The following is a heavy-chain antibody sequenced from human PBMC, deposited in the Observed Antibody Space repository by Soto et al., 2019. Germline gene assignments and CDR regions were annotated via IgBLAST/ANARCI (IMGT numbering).Heavy chain of an antibody. D-gene: IGHD6-13*01. Sequence: EVQLVEPGGGLVQPGGSLRLSCAASGFIFSSYWMSWVRQAPVKGLEWVGNIKQDGSEKNYVDFVEGRFTISRDNAENSLYLQMNSLRAEDTAVYYCARIASAGRGWDVWGQGTTVVVSS. J-gene: IGHJ6*02. CDR3: ARIASAGRGWDV. CDR2: IKQDGSEK. V-gene: IGHV3-7*01. CDR1: GFIFSSYW.